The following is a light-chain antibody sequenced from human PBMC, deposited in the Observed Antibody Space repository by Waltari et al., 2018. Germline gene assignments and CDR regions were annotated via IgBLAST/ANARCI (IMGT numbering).Light chain of an antibody. CDR2: DAS. Sequence: IVLTQSPATLSLSPGERATLSCRASQSVKRHLAWYQQKPGQAPRLLIYDASSRATGIPARFSGSGSATDFTLTISSLEPEDVAVYYCQQRSNWNTFGQGTKLEIK. CDR3: QQRSNWNT. V-gene: IGKV3-11*01. J-gene: IGKJ2*01. CDR1: QSVKRH.